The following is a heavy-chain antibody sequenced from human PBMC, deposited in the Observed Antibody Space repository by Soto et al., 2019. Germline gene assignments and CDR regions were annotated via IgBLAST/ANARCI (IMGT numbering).Heavy chain of an antibody. CDR1: RGSISGYY. J-gene: IGHJ5*02. CDR3: ARGRITVAGLAP. D-gene: IGHD6-19*01. Sequence: QVQLQESGPGLVKPSETLSLTCTVSRGSISGYYWTWIRQPPGKGLEWIGNIHYSGSTSYNPSLKRRVTMSVDTSENQLSLQFISVTAADTAVYYCARGRITVAGLAPWGQGTLVTVSS. V-gene: IGHV4-59*12. CDR2: IHYSGST.